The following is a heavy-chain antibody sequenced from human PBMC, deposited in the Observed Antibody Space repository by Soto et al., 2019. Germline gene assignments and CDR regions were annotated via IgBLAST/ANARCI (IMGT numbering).Heavy chain of an antibody. CDR1: GGSISSGCYS. J-gene: IGHJ6*02. D-gene: IGHD3-16*01. Sequence: PSETLSLTCTVCGGSISSGCYSWSWIRQSPEKGLEWLGCIYPTGSTYYHPSLKSRVTISIDTSRNQFSLNLTSVTAADTAVYYCARAPPRPYPRWVLWGQGTTVAVSS. CDR3: ARAPPRPYPRWVL. CDR2: IYPTGST. V-gene: IGHV4-30-2*06.